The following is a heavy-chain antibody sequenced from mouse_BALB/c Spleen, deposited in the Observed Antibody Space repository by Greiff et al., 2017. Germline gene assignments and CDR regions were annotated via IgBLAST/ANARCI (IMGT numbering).Heavy chain of an antibody. Sequence: EVQLQQSGPELVKPGASVKISCKASGYSFTGYFMNWVKQSHGKSLEWIGRINPYNGDTFYNQKFKGKATLTVDKSSSTAHMELLSLTSEDSAVYYCGSGRDGYYGGFAYRGQGTLVTVSA. CDR3: GSGRDGYYGGFAY. D-gene: IGHD2-3*01. CDR2: INPYNGDT. V-gene: IGHV1-37*01. CDR1: GYSFTGYF. J-gene: IGHJ3*01.